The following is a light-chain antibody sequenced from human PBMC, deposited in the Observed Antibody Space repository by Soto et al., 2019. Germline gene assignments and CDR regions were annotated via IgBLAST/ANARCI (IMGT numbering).Light chain of an antibody. J-gene: IGKJ3*01. CDR1: QSVSSN. Sequence: EVVMTQSPATRSVSPGERATLSCRASQSVSSNLAWYQQKPGQAPRLLIYDASSRPPGIPDRFSGSGSGTDFTLTISRLEPEDFAVYYCQQSATFGPGTKVDIK. V-gene: IGKV3D-20*02. CDR2: DAS. CDR3: QQSAT.